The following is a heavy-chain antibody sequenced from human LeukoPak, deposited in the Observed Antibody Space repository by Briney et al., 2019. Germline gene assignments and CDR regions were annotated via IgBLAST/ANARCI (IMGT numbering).Heavy chain of an antibody. CDR2: ISGSGGST. V-gene: IGHV3-23*01. CDR3: ARDHPDYGDSY. Sequence: GGSLRLSCAASGFTFSSYAMSWVRQAPGKGVGWGSAISGSGGSTYYADSVKGRFTISRDNSKNTLYLQMNSLRVEDTAVYYCARDHPDYGDSYWGQGTLVTVSS. J-gene: IGHJ4*02. CDR1: GFTFSSYA. D-gene: IGHD4-17*01.